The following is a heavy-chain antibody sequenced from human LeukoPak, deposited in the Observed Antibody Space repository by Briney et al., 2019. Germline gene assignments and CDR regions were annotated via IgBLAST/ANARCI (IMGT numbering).Heavy chain of an antibody. J-gene: IGHJ4*02. CDR2: IYYSGST. D-gene: IGHD6-19*01. CDR3: ARTGGSGWYMDFDY. CDR1: SRSHSRHY. V-gene: IGHV4-59*11. Sequence: SETLSLTCTVWSRSHSRHYWRWLRQPPGKGLEWIGYIYYSGSTNYNPSLKSRVTISVDTSKNQFSLKLSSVTAADTAVYYCARTGGSGWYMDFDYWGQGTLVTVSS.